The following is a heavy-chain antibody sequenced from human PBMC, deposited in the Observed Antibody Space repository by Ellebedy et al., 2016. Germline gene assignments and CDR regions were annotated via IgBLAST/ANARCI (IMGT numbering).Heavy chain of an antibody. V-gene: IGHV3-21*01. Sequence: GGSLRLSXAASGFSFNTFIMTWVRQAPGKGLAWVSSITSSSSYIYYADSVKGRFTISRDSSKNTLYLQMNSLRAEDTAVYYCARDPPSINTRTWAWGQGTLVTVSS. CDR1: GFSFNTFI. CDR2: ITSSSSYI. J-gene: IGHJ4*02. CDR3: ARDPPSINTRTWA. D-gene: IGHD1-14*01.